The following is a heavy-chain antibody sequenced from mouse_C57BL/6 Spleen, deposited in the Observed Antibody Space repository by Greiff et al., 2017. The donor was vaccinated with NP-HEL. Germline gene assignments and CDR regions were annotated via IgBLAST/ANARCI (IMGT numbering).Heavy chain of an antibody. J-gene: IGHJ2*01. CDR1: GYSITSGYY. CDR3: ARGDYYGSSPFDY. CDR2: ISYDGSN. V-gene: IGHV3-6*01. Sequence: EVHLVESGPGLVKPSQSLSLTCSVTGYSITSGYYWNWIRQFPGNKLEWMGYISYDGSNNYNPSLKNRISITRDTSKNQFFLKLNSVTTEDTATYYCARGDYYGSSPFDYWGQGTTLTVSS. D-gene: IGHD1-1*01.